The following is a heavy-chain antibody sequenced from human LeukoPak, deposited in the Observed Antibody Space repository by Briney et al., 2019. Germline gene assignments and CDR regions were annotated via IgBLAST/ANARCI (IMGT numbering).Heavy chain of an antibody. D-gene: IGHD6-19*01. J-gene: IGHJ4*02. CDR3: VRGYSSGLHFDY. V-gene: IGHV3-74*01. Sequence: QPGGSLRLSCAASGFTLSSYWMHWVRQVPGKGLVWVSRIKSDGSDTRYADSVKGRFTISRDNAKNTLYLQMNSLRAEDTAVYYCVRGYSSGLHFDYWGQGTLVTVSS. CDR2: IKSDGSDT. CDR1: GFTLSSYW.